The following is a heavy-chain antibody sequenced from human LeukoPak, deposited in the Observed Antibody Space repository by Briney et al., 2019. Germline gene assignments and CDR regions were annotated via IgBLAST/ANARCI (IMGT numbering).Heavy chain of an antibody. CDR1: GFTFSSYS. CDR3: AKRNDFLYYFDY. V-gene: IGHV3-21*01. Sequence: GGSLRLSCGASGFTFSSYSMSWVRQAPGKGLEWVSSISSSSTYIYYVDSVKGRFTISRDDAKNSLYLQMNSLRPEDTAVYYCAKRNDFLYYFDYWGQGTLVTVSS. J-gene: IGHJ4*02. CDR2: ISSSSTYI. D-gene: IGHD1-1*01.